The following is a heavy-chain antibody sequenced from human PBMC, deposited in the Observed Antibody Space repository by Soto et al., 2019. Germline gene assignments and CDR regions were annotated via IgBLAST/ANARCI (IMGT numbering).Heavy chain of an antibody. J-gene: IGHJ6*02. CDR1: GFIFRSYS. V-gene: IGHV3-48*02. CDR3: ARDQDIVVAPGAYGMDV. D-gene: IGHD2-2*01. CDR2: ISSSSRIT. Sequence: EAQLEESGGGLVKPGGSLRLSCAASGFIFRSYSLNWVRQVPGKGLEWLSYISSSSRITYYADSVKGRFTVSRDNAKNSLYLQMNSLGDEDTAVYYCARDQDIVVAPGAYGMDVWGQGTTVTVSS.